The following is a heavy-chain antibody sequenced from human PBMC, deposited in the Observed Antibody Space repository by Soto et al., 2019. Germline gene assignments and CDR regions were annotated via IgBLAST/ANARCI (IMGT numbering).Heavy chain of an antibody. J-gene: IGHJ4*02. CDR3: ARVGGAAALLDY. CDR2: IWYDGSKK. CDR1: GFTFSSYG. V-gene: IGHV3-33*01. Sequence: GGSLRLSCAASGFTFSSYGMHWVRQAPGKGLEWVAVIWYDGSKKYYADSVKGRFTISRDNSKNTLYLQMNSLRAEDTAVYYCARVGGAAALLDYWGQGTLVTVSS. D-gene: IGHD6-13*01.